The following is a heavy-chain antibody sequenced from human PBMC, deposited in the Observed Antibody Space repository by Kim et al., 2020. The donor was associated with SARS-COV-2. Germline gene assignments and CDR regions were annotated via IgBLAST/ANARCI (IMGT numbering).Heavy chain of an antibody. CDR2: ISWNSGSI. V-gene: IGHV3-9*01. J-gene: IGHJ4*02. Sequence: GGSLRLSCAASGFTFDDYAMHWVRQAPGKGLEWVSGISWNSGSIGYADSVKGRFTISRDNAKNSLYLQMNSLRAEDTALYYCAKVPSYYDSSGYPTAFFDYWGQGTLVTVSS. CDR1: GFTFDDYA. CDR3: AKVPSYYDSSGYPTAFFDY. D-gene: IGHD3-22*01.